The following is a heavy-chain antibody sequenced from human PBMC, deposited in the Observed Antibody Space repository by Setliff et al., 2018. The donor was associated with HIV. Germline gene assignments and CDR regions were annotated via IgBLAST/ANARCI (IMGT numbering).Heavy chain of an antibody. CDR3: AREGGSPRYFDY. J-gene: IGHJ4*02. V-gene: IGHV3-30-3*01. Sequence: GGSLRLSCAVSGFTFSGYALHWVRQAPGKGLVWLAVISYDGVNAYYAESVGGRFTVSRDNSKNTLFLQMNSLRLEDTAVYYCAREGGSPRYFDYWGQGTLVTVSS. D-gene: IGHD3-10*01. CDR2: ISYDGVNA. CDR1: GFTFSGYA.